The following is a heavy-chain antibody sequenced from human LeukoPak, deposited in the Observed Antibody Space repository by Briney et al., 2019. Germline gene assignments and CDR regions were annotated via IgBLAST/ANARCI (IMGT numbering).Heavy chain of an antibody. CDR1: GGSISSYY. CDR2: IYYSGST. J-gene: IGHJ4*02. D-gene: IGHD6-19*01. V-gene: IGHV4-59*01. CDR3: ARENYSSGHFDY. Sequence: PSETLSLTCTVSGGSISSYYWSWIRQPPGKGLEWIGYIYYSGSTNYNPSLKSRVTISVDTSKNQFSLKLSSVTAADTAVYYCARENYSSGHFDYWGQGTLVTVSS.